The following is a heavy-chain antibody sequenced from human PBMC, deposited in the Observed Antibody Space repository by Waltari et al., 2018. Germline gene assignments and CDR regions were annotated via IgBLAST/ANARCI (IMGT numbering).Heavy chain of an antibody. CDR3: ARVPLTGYYNGAFDI. D-gene: IGHD3-9*01. Sequence: QVQLQESGPGLVKPSETLSLTCTVSGGSISSYYWSWIRQPPGKGLEWIGYIYYSGSTNYNPSLKSRVTISVDTSKNQFSLKLSSVTAADTAVYYCARVPLTGYYNGAFDIWGQGTMVTVSS. V-gene: IGHV4-59*01. J-gene: IGHJ3*02. CDR1: GGSISSYY. CDR2: IYYSGST.